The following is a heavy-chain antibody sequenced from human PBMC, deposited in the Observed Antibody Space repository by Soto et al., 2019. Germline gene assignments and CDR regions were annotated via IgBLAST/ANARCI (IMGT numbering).Heavy chain of an antibody. J-gene: IGHJ4*02. V-gene: IGHV3-21*01. CDR3: ARGAGDYDFWSGYHATDYFDY. CDR1: GFTFSSYS. D-gene: IGHD3-3*01. Sequence: GGSLRLSCAASGFTFSSYSMNWVRQAPGKGLEWVSSITSSSSYIYYADLLKGRFTISRDNAKKSLYLQMNSLRAEDTAVYFCARGAGDYDFWSGYHATDYFDYWGQGTLVTVSS. CDR2: ITSSSSYI.